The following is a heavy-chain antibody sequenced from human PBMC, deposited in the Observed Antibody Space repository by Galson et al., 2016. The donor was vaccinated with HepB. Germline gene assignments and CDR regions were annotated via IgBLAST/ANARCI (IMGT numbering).Heavy chain of an antibody. Sequence: CAISGDSVSSDGAAWNWIRQPPSRGLEWLGRTYYRSKWYNAYALSVKSRITINPDTSKNQFSLQLNSVTPEDTAVYYCARAEANWDGGGDNWFDPWGQGTLVTVSS. J-gene: IGHJ5*02. V-gene: IGHV6-1*01. CDR1: GDSVSSDGAA. D-gene: IGHD7-27*01. CDR3: ARAEANWDGGGDNWFDP. CDR2: TYYRSKWYN.